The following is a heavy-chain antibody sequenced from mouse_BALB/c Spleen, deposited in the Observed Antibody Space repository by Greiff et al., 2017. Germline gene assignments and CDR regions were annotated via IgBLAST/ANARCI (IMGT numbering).Heavy chain of an antibody. CDR1: GFSLTSYG. D-gene: IGHD2-1*01. Sequence: VKLQESGPGLVAPSQSLSITCTVSGFSLTSYGVHWVRQPPGKGLEWLGVIWAGGSTNYNSALMSRLSISKDNSKSQVFLKMNSLQTDDTAMYYCARGRYYGNYVWYFDVWGAGTTVTVSS. V-gene: IGHV2-9*02. J-gene: IGHJ1*01. CDR2: IWAGGST. CDR3: ARGRYYGNYVWYFDV.